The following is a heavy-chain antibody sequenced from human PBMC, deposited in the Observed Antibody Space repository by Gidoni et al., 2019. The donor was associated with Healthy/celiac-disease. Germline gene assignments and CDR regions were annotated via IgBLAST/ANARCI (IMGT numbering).Heavy chain of an antibody. Sequence: EVQLLESGGALVHPGGSLRLSCAASGFTFRSYAMSWVRQAPGKGLEWVSAISVSGGSTYYADSVKGRFTISRDNSKNTLYLQMNSLRAEDTAVYYCAKDRREDYYDSSGSAFDIWGQGTMVTVSS. CDR2: ISVSGGST. J-gene: IGHJ3*02. CDR3: AKDRREDYYDSSGSAFDI. D-gene: IGHD3-22*01. CDR1: GFTFRSYA. V-gene: IGHV3-23*01.